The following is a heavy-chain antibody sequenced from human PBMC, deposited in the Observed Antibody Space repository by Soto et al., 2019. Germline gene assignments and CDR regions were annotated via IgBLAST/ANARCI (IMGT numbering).Heavy chain of an antibody. CDR3: ARERMDGSESYYGAWFDP. Sequence: QVQLVQSGAEVKKPGASVKVSCKASGYTFTSYGISWVRQAPGQGLEWMGWISAYNGNTNYAQKLQGRVTMTTDTSTRTAYMERRSLRSDDTAVYYCARERMDGSESYYGAWFDPWGQGTLVTVSS. D-gene: IGHD3-10*01. CDR1: GYTFTSYG. J-gene: IGHJ5*02. CDR2: ISAYNGNT. V-gene: IGHV1-18*01.